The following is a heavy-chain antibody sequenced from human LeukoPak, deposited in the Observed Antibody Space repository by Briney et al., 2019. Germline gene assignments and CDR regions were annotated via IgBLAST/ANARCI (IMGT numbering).Heavy chain of an antibody. CDR1: GGSISSYY. D-gene: IGHD6-19*01. Sequence: SETLSLTCTVSGGSISSYYWSWIRQPAVKGLEWIGRIYTSESTNYNPSLKSRVTMSVDTSKNQFSLKLSSVTAADTAVYYCALSSGWYSSRWGQGTLVTVSS. CDR2: IYTSEST. V-gene: IGHV4-4*07. CDR3: ALSSGWYSSR. J-gene: IGHJ4*02.